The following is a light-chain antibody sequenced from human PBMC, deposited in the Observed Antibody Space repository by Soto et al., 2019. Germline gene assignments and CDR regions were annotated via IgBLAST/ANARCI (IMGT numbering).Light chain of an antibody. CDR2: GAS. Sequence: EIVLTQSPGTLSLSPGERATLSCIASQSVSNNYLAWYQQKPGQAPRLLIYGASNRATGIPDRFSGSGSGTDFTLTISRLEPEDFAVYYCQQYGSSPITFGQGTRLEI. CDR1: QSVSNNY. J-gene: IGKJ5*01. V-gene: IGKV3-20*01. CDR3: QQYGSSPIT.